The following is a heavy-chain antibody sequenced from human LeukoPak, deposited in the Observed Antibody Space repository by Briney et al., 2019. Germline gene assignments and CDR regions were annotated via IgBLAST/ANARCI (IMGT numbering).Heavy chain of an antibody. J-gene: IGHJ4*02. CDR3: AKLTGIRFLEWLPLYYFDY. V-gene: IGHV3-23*01. CDR2: MSGSGGTT. CDR1: GFTFNNFA. D-gene: IGHD3-3*01. Sequence: GGSLRLSCAASGFTFNNFAISWVRQAPGKGLEWVSAMSGSGGTTVYADPVKGRFTISRDISKNTLYLQMNSLRAEDTAVYYCAKLTGIRFLEWLPLYYFDYWGQGTLVTVSS.